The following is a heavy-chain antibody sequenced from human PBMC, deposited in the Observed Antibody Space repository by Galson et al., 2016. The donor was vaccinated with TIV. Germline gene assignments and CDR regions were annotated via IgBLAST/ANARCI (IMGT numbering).Heavy chain of an antibody. CDR1: GFTFSSWH. CDR3: ARPGNYDGDRRGAFDL. Sequence: SLRLSCAASGFTFSSWHMDWVRQAPGEGLEWISFITYTSATIYYADSVKGRFTVSRDNAKNSLYLQMNSLRADDTAVYYCARPGNYDGDRRGAFDLWGQGTMVTVSS. D-gene: IGHD4-23*01. CDR2: ITYTSATI. J-gene: IGHJ3*01. V-gene: IGHV3-48*04.